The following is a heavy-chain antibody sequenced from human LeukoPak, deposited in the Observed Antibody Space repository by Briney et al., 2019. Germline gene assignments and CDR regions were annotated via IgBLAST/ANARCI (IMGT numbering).Heavy chain of an antibody. CDR3: ARGAAVGPMDYYGSGSYYWFDP. V-gene: IGHV4-34*01. Sequence: SETLSLTCAVYGGSFSGYYWSWIRQPPGKGLEWIGEINHSGSTNYNPSLKSRVTISVDTSKNQFSLKLSSVPAADTAVYYCARGAAVGPMDYYGSGSYYWFDPWGQGTLVTVSS. D-gene: IGHD3-10*01. CDR1: GGSFSGYY. CDR2: INHSGST. J-gene: IGHJ5*02.